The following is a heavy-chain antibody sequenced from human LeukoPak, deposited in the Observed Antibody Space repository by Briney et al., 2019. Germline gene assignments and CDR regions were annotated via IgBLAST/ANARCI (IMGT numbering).Heavy chain of an antibody. CDR1: GYTFTGYY. J-gene: IGHJ6*03. V-gene: IGHV1-2*02. Sequence: ASVKVSCKASGYTFTGYYMHWVRQAPGQGLEWMGWINPNSGGTNYAQKFQGRVTMTRDTSISTAYMELSRLRSDDTAVYYCARGILLHYYYYYMDVWGKGTTVTVSS. CDR3: ARGILLHYYYYYMDV. D-gene: IGHD2-15*01. CDR2: INPNSGGT.